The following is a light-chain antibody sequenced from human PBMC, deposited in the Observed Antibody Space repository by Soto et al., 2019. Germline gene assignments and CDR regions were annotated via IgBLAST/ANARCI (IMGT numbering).Light chain of an antibody. CDR2: GAS. V-gene: IGKV3-15*01. J-gene: IGKJ2*01. Sequence: EIVMTQSPATLSVSPGERATLSCRASQSVSSNLAWYQQKPGQAPRLLSSGASTRATGIPARFSGSGSGTEFTLTISSLQSEDFAVYYCQQYNNWTPYTFGQGTKLDI. CDR1: QSVSSN. CDR3: QQYNNWTPYT.